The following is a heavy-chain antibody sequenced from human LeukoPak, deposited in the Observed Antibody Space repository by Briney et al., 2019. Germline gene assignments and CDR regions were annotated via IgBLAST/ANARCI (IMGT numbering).Heavy chain of an antibody. V-gene: IGHV4-39*07. CDR2: IYY. Sequence: SETLSLTCTVSGGPISNGNYWGWIRQPPGKGLGWIGNIYYYNPSLKSRVTMSVDTSKKQFSLKLSSVTAADTAVYYCARGSLRLDYWGQGSLVTVSS. J-gene: IGHJ4*02. CDR3: ARGSLRLDY. CDR1: GGPISNGNY.